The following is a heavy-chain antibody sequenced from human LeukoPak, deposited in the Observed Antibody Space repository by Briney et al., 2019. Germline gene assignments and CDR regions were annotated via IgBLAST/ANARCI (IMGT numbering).Heavy chain of an antibody. V-gene: IGHV4-61*02. Sequence: SQTLSLTCTVSGGSISSGSYYWSWIRQPAGKGLEWIGRIYTSGSTNYNPSLKSRVTISVDTSKNQFSLKLSSVTAADTAVYYCARPLIYDSSGYHPGAFEIWGQGTMVTVSS. D-gene: IGHD3-22*01. CDR1: GGSISSGSYY. J-gene: IGHJ3*02. CDR3: ARPLIYDSSGYHPGAFEI. CDR2: IYTSGST.